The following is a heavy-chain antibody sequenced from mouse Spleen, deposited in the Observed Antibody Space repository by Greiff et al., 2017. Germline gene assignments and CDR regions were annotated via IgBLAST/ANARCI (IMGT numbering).Heavy chain of an antibody. D-gene: IGHD1-1*01. CDR3: ARDYDGSHDWYFDV. CDR2: IWSGGST. CDR1: GFSLTSYG. Sequence: VHLVESGPGLVQPSQSLSITCTVSGFSLTSYGVHWVRQSPGKGLEWLGVIWSGGSTDYNAAFISRLSISKDNSKSQVFFKMNSLQADDTAIYYCARDYDGSHDWYFDVWGAGTTVTVSS. J-gene: IGHJ1*01. V-gene: IGHV2-2*01.